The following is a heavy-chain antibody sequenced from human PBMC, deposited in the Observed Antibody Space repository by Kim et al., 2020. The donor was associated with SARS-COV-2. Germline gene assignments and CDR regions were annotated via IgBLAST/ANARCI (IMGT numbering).Heavy chain of an antibody. CDR3: ARGVWFGANGGYYYYYDMDV. J-gene: IGHJ6*02. Sequence: SETLSLTCAVYGGSFSGYYWSWIRQPPGKGLEWIGEINHSGSTNYNPSLKSRVTISVDTSKNQFSLKLSSVTAADTAVYYCARGVWFGANGGYYYYYDMDVWGQGTTVTVSS. CDR1: GGSFSGYY. D-gene: IGHD3-10*01. V-gene: IGHV4-34*01. CDR2: INHSGST.